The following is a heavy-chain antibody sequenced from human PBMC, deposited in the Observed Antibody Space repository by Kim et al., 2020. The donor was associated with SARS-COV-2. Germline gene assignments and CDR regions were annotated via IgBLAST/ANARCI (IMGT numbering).Heavy chain of an antibody. D-gene: IGHD6-13*01. CDR3: AREDSSRKGGYFDY. J-gene: IGHJ4*02. Sequence: ASVKGRFTISRDKSKNTLYLQMNSLRAEDTAVYYCAREDSSRKGGYFDYWGQGTLVTVSS. V-gene: IGHV3-66*01.